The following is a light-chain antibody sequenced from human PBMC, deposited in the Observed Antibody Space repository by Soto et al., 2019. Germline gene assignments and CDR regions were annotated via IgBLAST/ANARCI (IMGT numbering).Light chain of an antibody. Sequence: EIVLTHSPGTLSLSPGERATLSCRASQSVSSSYLAWYQQKPGQAPRLLIYGASSRATGIPDRFSGSGSGTEFTLTISSLQSEDYAVYYCHQYNNWPPWTFGQGTKVDIK. CDR1: QSVSSSY. J-gene: IGKJ1*01. CDR3: HQYNNWPPWT. CDR2: GAS. V-gene: IGKV3-20*01.